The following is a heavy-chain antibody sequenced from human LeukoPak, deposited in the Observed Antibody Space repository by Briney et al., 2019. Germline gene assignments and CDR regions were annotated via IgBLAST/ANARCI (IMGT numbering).Heavy chain of an antibody. CDR3: ARGCGGDCSGGSLDY. V-gene: IGHV1-46*01. D-gene: IGHD2-21*02. Sequence: APVKVSCKASGYTFTSYYMHWVRQAPGQGLEWMGIINPSGGSTSYAQKFQGRVTMTRDTSTSTVYMELSSLRSEDTAVYYCARGCGGDCSGGSLDYWGQGTLVTVSS. J-gene: IGHJ4*02. CDR1: GYTFTSYY. CDR2: INPSGGST.